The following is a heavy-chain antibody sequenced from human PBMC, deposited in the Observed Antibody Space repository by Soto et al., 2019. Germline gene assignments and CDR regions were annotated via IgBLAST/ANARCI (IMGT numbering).Heavy chain of an antibody. D-gene: IGHD6-19*01. CDR2: IIPILGIA. CDR3: ARDRLADTHNLGYYGMDV. Sequence: QVQLVQSGAEVKKPGSSVKVSCKASGGTFSSYTISWVRQAPGQGLEWMGRIIPILGIANYAQKFQGRVTITADKSTSTAYMELSSLRSEDTAVYYCARDRLADTHNLGYYGMDVWGQGTTVTVSS. V-gene: IGHV1-69*08. J-gene: IGHJ6*02. CDR1: GGTFSSYT.